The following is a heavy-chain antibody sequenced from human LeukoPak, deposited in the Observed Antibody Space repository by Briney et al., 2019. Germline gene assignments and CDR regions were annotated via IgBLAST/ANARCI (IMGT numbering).Heavy chain of an antibody. J-gene: IGHJ4*02. CDR3: ARSSGSNPQYYFDY. CDR1: GGSISSYY. CDR2: IYTSGST. V-gene: IGHV4-4*07. Sequence: SESLSLTCTVSGGSISSYYWSWIRQPAGKGLEWIGRIYTSGSTYYNPSLKSRVTISVDTSKNQFSLKLSSVTAADTAVYYCARSSGSNPQYYFDYWGQGTLVTVSS. D-gene: IGHD1-26*01.